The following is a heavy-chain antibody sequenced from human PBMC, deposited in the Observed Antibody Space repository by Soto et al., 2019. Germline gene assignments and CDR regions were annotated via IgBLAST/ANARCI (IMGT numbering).Heavy chain of an antibody. CDR2: MSGSSSTT. J-gene: IGHJ4*02. CDR1: GLTFSNYA. CDR3: AKNQERELPRVIDF. V-gene: IGHV3-23*01. D-gene: IGHD1-7*01. Sequence: GGSLRLSCATSGLTFSNYAMSWVRQAPGGGLEWVSSMSGSSSTTYYADSVRGRFTISRDRYKNTLYLQMSSLRAEDTALYYCAKNQERELPRVIDFWGQGTLVTVSS.